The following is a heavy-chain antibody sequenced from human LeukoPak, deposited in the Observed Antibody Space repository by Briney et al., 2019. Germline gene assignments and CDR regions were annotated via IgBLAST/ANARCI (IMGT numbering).Heavy chain of an antibody. CDR1: GGSISSYY. V-gene: IGHV4-4*07. CDR3: ARGRLRYFDWTPWSTDV. D-gene: IGHD3-9*01. CDR2: IYTSGST. Sequence: SETLSLTCTVSGGSISSYYWSWIRQPAGKGLEWIGRIYTSGSTNYNPSLKSRVTMSVDTSKNQFSLKLSSVTAADTAVYYCARGRLRYFDWTPWSTDVWGQGTTVTVSS. J-gene: IGHJ6*02.